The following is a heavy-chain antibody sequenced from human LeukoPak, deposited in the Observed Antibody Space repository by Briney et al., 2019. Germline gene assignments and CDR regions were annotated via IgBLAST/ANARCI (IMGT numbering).Heavy chain of an antibody. V-gene: IGHV1-24*01. J-gene: IGHJ6*02. D-gene: IGHD4-23*01. CDR1: GYTLTELS. CDR2: FDPEDGET. CDR3: ATFDGGDYYYGMDV. Sequence: ASVKVSCKVSGYTLTELSMHWVRQAPGKGLEWMGGFDPEDGETIYAQKFQGRVTMTEDTSTDTAYMELSSLRSEDTAVYYCATFDGGDYYYGMDVWGQGTTVTVSS.